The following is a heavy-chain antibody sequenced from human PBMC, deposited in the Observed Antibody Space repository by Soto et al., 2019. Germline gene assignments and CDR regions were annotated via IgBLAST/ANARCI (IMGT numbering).Heavy chain of an antibody. J-gene: IGHJ4*02. CDR3: AKVVVGATSHSDFDS. CDR1: GGSIAKNNYF. CDR2: AAYSGGT. Sequence: SETLSLTCTVSGGSIAKNNYFWGWVRQPPGKGLEWIGSAAYSGGTYKNPSLKSRVTVSVDTSKNQFSLKLTSVTAADTAVYYCAKVVVGATSHSDFDSWGQGTLVTVSS. V-gene: IGHV4-39*01. D-gene: IGHD2-15*01.